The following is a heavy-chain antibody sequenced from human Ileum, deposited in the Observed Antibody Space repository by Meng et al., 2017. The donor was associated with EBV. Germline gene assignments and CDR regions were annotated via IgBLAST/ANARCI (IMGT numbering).Heavy chain of an antibody. CDR1: GGSISSSNW. CDR2: IYHSGST. J-gene: IGHJ4*02. CDR3: ARDFGPHQLWY. Sequence: QGDLQGPGPGLVKPSGTLSLTFAVSGGSISSSNWWRWVRQPPGKGLEWIGEIYHSGSTNYNPSLKSRVTISVDKSKNQFSLKLSSVTAADTAVYYCARDFGPHQLWYWGQGTLVTVSS. V-gene: IGHV4-4*02. D-gene: IGHD3-16*01.